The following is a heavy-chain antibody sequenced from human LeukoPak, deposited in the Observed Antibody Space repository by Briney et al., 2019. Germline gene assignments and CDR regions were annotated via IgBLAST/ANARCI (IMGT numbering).Heavy chain of an antibody. CDR2: INHSGST. CDR3: ARGGGSYYEDY. V-gene: IGHV4-39*07. CDR1: GGSISSSSYY. D-gene: IGHD1-26*01. Sequence: SETLSLTCTVSGGSISSSSYYWSWIRQPPGKGLEWIGEINHSGSTNYNPSLKSRVTISVDTSKNQFSLKLSSVTAADTAVYYCARGGGSYYEDYWGQGTLVTVSS. J-gene: IGHJ4*02.